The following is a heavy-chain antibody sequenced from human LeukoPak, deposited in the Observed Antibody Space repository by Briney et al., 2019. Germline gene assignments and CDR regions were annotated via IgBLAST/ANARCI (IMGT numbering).Heavy chain of an antibody. CDR2: IKSKTDGGTT. V-gene: IGHV3-15*01. J-gene: IGHJ4*02. CDR1: GFTFSNAW. Sequence: GGSLRLSCAASGFTFSNAWMSWVRQAPGKGLEWVGRIKSKTDGGTTDYAAPVKGRFTISRDDTKNTLYLQMNSLKTEDTAVYYCTTRLRYFDWTIYDFDYWGQGTLVTVSS. D-gene: IGHD3-9*01. CDR3: TTRLRYFDWTIYDFDY.